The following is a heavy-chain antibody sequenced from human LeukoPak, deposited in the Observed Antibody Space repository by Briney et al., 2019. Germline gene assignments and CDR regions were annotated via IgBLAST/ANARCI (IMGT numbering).Heavy chain of an antibody. CDR2: IYYSGST. Sequence: PSQTLSLTCTVSGGSISSGDYYWSWIRQPPGKGLEWIGYIYYSGSTYYNPSLKSRVTISVDRSKNQFSLKLSSVTAADTAVYYCATGGVVGSTVPFDYWGQGTLVTVSS. J-gene: IGHJ4*02. CDR3: ATGGVVGSTVPFDY. V-gene: IGHV4-30-4*01. CDR1: GGSISSGDYY. D-gene: IGHD2-2*01.